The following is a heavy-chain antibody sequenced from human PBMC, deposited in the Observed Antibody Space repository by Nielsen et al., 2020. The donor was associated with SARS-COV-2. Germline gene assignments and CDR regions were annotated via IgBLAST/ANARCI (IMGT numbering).Heavy chain of an antibody. V-gene: IGHV3-7*03. J-gene: IGHJ6*02. Sequence: GGSLRLSCAASGFTFSSYWMSWVRQAPGKGLEWVANIKQDGSEKYYVDSVKGRFTISRDNAKNSLYLQMNSLRAEDTAVYYCARAPHSDWLLRVYYGMDVWGQGTTVTVSS. CDR3: ARAPHSDWLLRVYYGMDV. CDR2: IKQDGSEK. D-gene: IGHD3-9*01. CDR1: GFTFSSYW.